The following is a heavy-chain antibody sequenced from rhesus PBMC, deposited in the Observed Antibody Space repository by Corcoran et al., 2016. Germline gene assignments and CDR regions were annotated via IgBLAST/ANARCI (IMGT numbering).Heavy chain of an antibody. J-gene: IGHJ4*01. CDR3: ATGPYSSWCDY. D-gene: IGHD6-13*01. V-gene: IGHV1S2*01. CDR2: INPYNGNT. CDR1: GYTFTDYH. Sequence: QVQLVQSGAEVKKPGSSVKVSCKASGYTFTDYHMQRVRQAPGQGLEGIGWINPYNGNTKYAQNFQGRVTMTRDTSTSTAYMELSSLRSEDTAVYYCATGPYSSWCDYWGQGVLVTVSS.